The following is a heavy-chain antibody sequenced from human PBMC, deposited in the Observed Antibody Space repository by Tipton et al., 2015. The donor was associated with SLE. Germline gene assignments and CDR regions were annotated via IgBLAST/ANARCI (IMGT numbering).Heavy chain of an antibody. D-gene: IGHD3-10*01. J-gene: IGHJ4*02. CDR3: ARGPSGMVMAPWID. Sequence: SLRLSCAASGFTVSSNYMSWVRQAPGKGLEWVSVIYSGGSTYYADSVKGRFTISRHNSKNTLYLQMNSLRAEDTAVYYCARGPSGMVMAPWIDWGQGTLVTVSS. CDR1: GFTVSSNY. CDR2: IYSGGST. V-gene: IGHV3-53*04.